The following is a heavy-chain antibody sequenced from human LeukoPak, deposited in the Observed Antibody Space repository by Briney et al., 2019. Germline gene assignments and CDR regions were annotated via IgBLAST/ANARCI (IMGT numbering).Heavy chain of an antibody. V-gene: IGHV3-20*01. CDR3: ARDLLIGKGSSWFYDAFDI. D-gene: IGHD6-13*01. CDR2: INWNGGST. CDR1: GFTLDDYG. J-gene: IGHJ3*02. Sequence: PGGSLRLSCAASGFTLDDYGMSWVRQAPGKGLEGVSGINWNGGSTGYADSVKGRFTISRDNAKNSLYLQMNSLRAEDTALYHCARDLLIGKGSSWFYDAFDIWGQGTMVTVSS.